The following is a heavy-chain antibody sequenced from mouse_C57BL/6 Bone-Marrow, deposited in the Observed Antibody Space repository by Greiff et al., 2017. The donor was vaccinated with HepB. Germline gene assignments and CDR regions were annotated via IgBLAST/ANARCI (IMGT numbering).Heavy chain of an antibody. V-gene: IGHV1-15*01. CDR1: GYTFTDYE. CDR3: TREWVDAY. Sequence: QVQLQQSGAELVRPGASVTLSCKASGYTFTDYEMHWVKQTPVHGLGWIGAIDPETGGTAYNQKFKGKAILTADKSSSTAYMELRSLTSEDSAVFYCTREWVDAYWGQGTLVTVSA. CDR2: IDPETGGT. J-gene: IGHJ3*01.